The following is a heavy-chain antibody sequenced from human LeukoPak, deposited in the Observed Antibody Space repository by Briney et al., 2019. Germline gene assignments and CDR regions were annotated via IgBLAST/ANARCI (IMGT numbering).Heavy chain of an antibody. J-gene: IGHJ3*02. CDR2: IYPGDSDT. V-gene: IGHV5-51*01. D-gene: IGHD5-24*01. CDR1: GYSFTSYW. Sequence: GESLKISCKGSGYSFTSYWIGWVRQMPGKGLEWMGIIYPGDSDTRYSPSFQGQVTISADKSISTAYLQWSSLKASDTAMYYCARLSPGIRRDGYNYRNRNHAFDNWGQGTMVTVSS. CDR3: ARLSPGIRRDGYNYRNRNHAFDN.